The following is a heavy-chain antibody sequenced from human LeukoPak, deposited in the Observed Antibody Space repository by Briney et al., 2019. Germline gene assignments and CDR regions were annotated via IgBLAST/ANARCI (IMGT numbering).Heavy chain of an antibody. CDR1: GYTFTNYD. CDR3: ARGVDSSSWYRFHY. V-gene: IGHV1-8*03. Sequence: ASVKVSCKASGYTFTNYDINWVRRATGQGLEWMGWMNPNSGKTGYAQKFQGRVTLTRNTSISTAYMELGSLRSEDTAVYYCARGVDSSSWYRFHYWGQGTLVTVSS. J-gene: IGHJ4*02. D-gene: IGHD3-22*01. CDR2: MNPNSGKT.